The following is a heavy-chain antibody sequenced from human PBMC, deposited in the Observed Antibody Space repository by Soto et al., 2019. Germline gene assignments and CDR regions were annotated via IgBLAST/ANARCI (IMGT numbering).Heavy chain of an antibody. J-gene: IGHJ4*02. V-gene: IGHV4-61*01. CDR1: GGSVSIGSHY. Sequence: SETLSLTCTVSGGSVSIGSHYLSWIRQPPGKGLEWIGYIYYSGSTNYNPSLKSRVIISVDTSKNQFSLNLSSVTAADTAVYYCARGYYGSESVAYYFDYWGQGTLVTVSS. D-gene: IGHD3-10*01. CDR2: IYYSGST. CDR3: ARGYYGSESVAYYFDY.